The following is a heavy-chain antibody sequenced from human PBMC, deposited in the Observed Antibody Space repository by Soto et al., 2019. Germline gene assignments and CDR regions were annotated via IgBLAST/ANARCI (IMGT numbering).Heavy chain of an antibody. V-gene: IGHV4-59*01. D-gene: IGHD4-4*01. Sequence: ETLSLTCTVSGGSISTYYWNWIRQPPGKGLEWIGYLYYGGSTNYNPSLESRVTISLDTSKNQISLKLSSVTAADTAVYYCARGRDDYNGWYVDLWGRGSLVTVSS. J-gene: IGHJ2*01. CDR1: GGSISTYY. CDR2: LYYGGST. CDR3: ARGRDDYNGWYVDL.